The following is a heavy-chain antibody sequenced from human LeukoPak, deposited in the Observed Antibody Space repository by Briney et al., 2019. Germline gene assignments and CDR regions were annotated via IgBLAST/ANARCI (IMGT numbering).Heavy chain of an antibody. CDR2: ISGSGGNT. V-gene: IGHV3-23*01. Sequence: TGGSLRLSCAASGFSFSNFAMNWVRLAPGKGLEWVSSISGSGGNTYYADSVNGRVTISRDNSMDTLYLHINGLRVEDTATYFCAMSGSGGYHYYYYHVDAWGKGTTVTVSS. D-gene: IGHD1-26*01. CDR1: GFSFSNFA. J-gene: IGHJ6*03. CDR3: AMSGSGGYHYYYYHVDA.